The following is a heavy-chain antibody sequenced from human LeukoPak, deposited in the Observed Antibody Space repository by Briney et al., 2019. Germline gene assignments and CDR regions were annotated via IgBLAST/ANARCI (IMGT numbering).Heavy chain of an antibody. V-gene: IGHV4-39*01. CDR2: IYYSGST. CDR3: ASLYSSGWSGYYYYMDV. J-gene: IGHJ6*03. CDR1: GGSISSSSYY. Sequence: PSETLSLTCTVSGGSISSSSYYWGWIRQPPGKGLGWIGSIYYSGSTYYNPSLKSQVTISVDTSKNQFSLKLSSVTAADTAVYYCASLYSSGWSGYYYYMDVWGKGTTVTVSS. D-gene: IGHD6-19*01.